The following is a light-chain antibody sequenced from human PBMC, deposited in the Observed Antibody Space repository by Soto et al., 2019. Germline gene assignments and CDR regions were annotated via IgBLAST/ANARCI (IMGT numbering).Light chain of an antibody. CDR2: RAS. CDR3: QQYTRYSVT. CDR1: QSVSDW. V-gene: IGKV1-5*03. Sequence: DIQMTQSPSTLSASVGDRVTITCRASQSVSDWLAWYQQKPGKAPNLLIYRASNLESGVPSRFSGSGSGTEFTLTISSLQTDDLATYYSQQYTRYSVTFGQGTKVEIK. J-gene: IGKJ1*01.